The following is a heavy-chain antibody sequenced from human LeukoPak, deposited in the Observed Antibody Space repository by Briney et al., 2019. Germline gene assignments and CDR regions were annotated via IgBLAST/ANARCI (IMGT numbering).Heavy chain of an antibody. CDR2: ISYDGSNK. D-gene: IGHD3-10*01. CDR1: GFTFSSYA. J-gene: IGHJ4*02. V-gene: IGHV3-30*04. Sequence: GRSLRLSCAASGFTFSSYAMHWVRQAPGKGLEWVAVISYDGSNKYYADSVKGQFTISRDNSKNTLYLQMNSLRAEDTAVYYCARAPAYYYAPLDYWGQGTLVTVSS. CDR3: ARAPAYYYAPLDY.